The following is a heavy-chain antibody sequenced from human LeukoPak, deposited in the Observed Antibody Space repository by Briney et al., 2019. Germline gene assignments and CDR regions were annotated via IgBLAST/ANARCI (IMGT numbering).Heavy chain of an antibody. CDR2: VSGSGGSI. D-gene: IGHD1-26*01. CDR1: GFTFSNNV. J-gene: IGHJ4*02. Sequence: GGSLRLSCAASGFTFSNNVMSWVRQAPGKGLEWVSSVSGSGGSIYYADSVKGRFTSSRDNSKNTLYLQMNSLRVDDTAVYYCAKRGAEVGETVAPGDYWGQGTLVTVSS. V-gene: IGHV3-23*01. CDR3: AKRGAEVGETVAPGDY.